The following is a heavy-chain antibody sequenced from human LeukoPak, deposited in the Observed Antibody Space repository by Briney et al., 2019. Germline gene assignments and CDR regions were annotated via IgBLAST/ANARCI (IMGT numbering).Heavy chain of an antibody. D-gene: IGHD3-22*01. CDR1: GGSISSGGYY. Sequence: SSETLSLTCTVSGGSISSGGYYWSWIRQHPGKGLEWIGYTYHSGSTYYNPSLKSRVTISVDRSKNQFSLKLSSVTAADTAVYYCARSFSDYYYIDDWGQGTLVTVSS. CDR3: ARSFSDYYYIDD. J-gene: IGHJ4*02. CDR2: TYHSGST. V-gene: IGHV4-30-2*01.